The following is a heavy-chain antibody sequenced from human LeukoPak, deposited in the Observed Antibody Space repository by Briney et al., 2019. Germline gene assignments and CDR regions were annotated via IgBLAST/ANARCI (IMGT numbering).Heavy chain of an antibody. CDR2: IIPIFGTA. CDR3: ASRPISGGGYDMNYYYHYMDV. Sequence: SVKVSCKASGGTFTSYAISWVRQAPGQGLEWMGGIIPIFGTANYAQKFQGRVTITADKSTSTAYMELSSLRSVDTAVYYCASRPISGGGYDMNYYYHYMDVWGKGTTVTVSS. CDR1: GGTFTSYA. J-gene: IGHJ6*03. V-gene: IGHV1-69*06. D-gene: IGHD5-12*01.